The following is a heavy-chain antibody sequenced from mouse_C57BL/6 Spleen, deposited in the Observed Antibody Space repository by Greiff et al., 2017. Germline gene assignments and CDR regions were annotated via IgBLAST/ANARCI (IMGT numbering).Heavy chain of an antibody. V-gene: IGHV5-9-1*02. CDR3: TREIDGNYPYFDY. D-gene: IGHD2-1*01. CDR2: ISSGGDYI. J-gene: IGHJ2*01. Sequence: EVQGVESGEGLVKPGGSLKLSCAASGFTFSSYAMSWVRQTPEKRLEWVAYISSGGDYIYYADTVKGRFTISRDNARNTLYLQMSSLKSEDTAMYYCTREIDGNYPYFDYWGQGTTLTVAS. CDR1: GFTFSSYA.